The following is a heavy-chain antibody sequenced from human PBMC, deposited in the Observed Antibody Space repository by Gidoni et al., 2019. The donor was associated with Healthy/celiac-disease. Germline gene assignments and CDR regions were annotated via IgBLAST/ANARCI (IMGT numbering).Heavy chain of an antibody. CDR2: INWNGGSK. V-gene: IGHV3-20*04. Sequence: AASGFTFDDYGMSWVRQAQGKGLEWVSGINWNGGSKGYADSVKGRFTISRDNAKNSLYLQMNSLRAEDTALYYCARVTRYCSSTSCPYGMDVWGQGTTVTVSS. J-gene: IGHJ6*02. CDR3: ARVTRYCSSTSCPYGMDV. D-gene: IGHD2-2*01. CDR1: GFTFDDYG.